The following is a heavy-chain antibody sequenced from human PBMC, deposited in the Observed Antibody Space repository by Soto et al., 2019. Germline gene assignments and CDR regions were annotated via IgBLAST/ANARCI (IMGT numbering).Heavy chain of an antibody. CDR1: GFTFSSYA. V-gene: IGHV3-30-3*01. CDR3: ARFKGCSGGSCYPYFDY. D-gene: IGHD2-15*01. Sequence: QVQLVESGGGVVQPGRSLRLSCAASGFTFSSYAMHWVRQAPGKGLEWVAVISYDGSNKYYADSVKGRFTISRDNSKKXXYLQMNSLRAEDTAVYYCARFKGCSGGSCYPYFDYWGQGTLVTVSS. J-gene: IGHJ4*02. CDR2: ISYDGSNK.